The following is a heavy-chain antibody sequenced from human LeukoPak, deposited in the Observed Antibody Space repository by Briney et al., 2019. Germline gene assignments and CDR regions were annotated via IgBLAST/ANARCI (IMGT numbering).Heavy chain of an antibody. CDR1: GGSISSYY. CDR3: ARDYYDSSGYYFHFDY. D-gene: IGHD3-22*01. Sequence: PSETLSLTCTVSGGSISSYYWSWIRQPAGKGLEWIGRIYTSGSTSYNPSLKSRVIMSVDTSKNQFSLKLSSVTAADTAVYYCARDYYDSSGYYFHFDYWGQGTLVTVSS. J-gene: IGHJ4*02. CDR2: IYTSGST. V-gene: IGHV4-4*07.